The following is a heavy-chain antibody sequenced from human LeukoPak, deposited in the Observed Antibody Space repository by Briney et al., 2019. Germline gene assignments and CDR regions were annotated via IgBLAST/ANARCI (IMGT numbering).Heavy chain of an antibody. V-gene: IGHV4-39*07. CDR3: ARGTTYYFDY. CDR1: GASISTSDYY. J-gene: IGHJ4*02. CDR2: IFYSGRT. Sequence: SETLSLTCPVSGASISTSDYYWGWIRQPPGKGLEWIGTIFYSGRTYYTPSLKSRVTMFVDTSKNQFSPKLSSVTAADTAVYYCARGTTYYFDYWGQGTLVTVSS. D-gene: IGHD1-14*01.